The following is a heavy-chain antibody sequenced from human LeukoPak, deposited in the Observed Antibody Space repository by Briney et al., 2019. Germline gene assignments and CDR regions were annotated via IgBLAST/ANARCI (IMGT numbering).Heavy chain of an antibody. J-gene: IGHJ4*02. CDR1: GGSFSGYY. D-gene: IGHD6-19*01. CDR2: INHSGST. Sequence: PSETLSLTCAVYGGSFSGYYWSWIRQPPGKGLEWIGEINHSGSTNYNPSLKSRVTISVDTSKNQFSLKLSSVTAADTAVYYCARGSPLSGRFDYWGQGTLVTVSS. V-gene: IGHV4-34*01. CDR3: ARGSPLSGRFDY.